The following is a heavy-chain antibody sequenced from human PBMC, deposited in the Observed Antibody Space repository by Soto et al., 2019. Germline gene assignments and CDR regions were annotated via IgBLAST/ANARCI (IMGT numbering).Heavy chain of an antibody. Sequence: QVQLVEPGGGLVKPGGSLSLSCAASGFTFSDYYMSWIRQAPGKGLEWVSYISSSGSTIYYADSVKGRFTISRDNAKNSRYLQMNSLRAEDTAVYYCARVDWVAARPFDYWGQGTLVTVSS. V-gene: IGHV3-11*01. J-gene: IGHJ4*02. CDR3: ARVDWVAARPFDY. D-gene: IGHD6-6*01. CDR1: GFTFSDYY. CDR2: ISSSGSTI.